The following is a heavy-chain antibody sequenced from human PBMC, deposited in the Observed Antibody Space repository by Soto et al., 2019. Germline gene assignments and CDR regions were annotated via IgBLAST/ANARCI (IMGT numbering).Heavy chain of an antibody. CDR3: AREGRYTVYYYDGSGYLEDAFDI. J-gene: IGHJ3*02. D-gene: IGHD3-22*01. CDR1: VGTFSSYA. CDR2: IIPIFGTA. V-gene: IGHV1-69*13. Sequence: ASVKVSCKASVGTFSSYAISWVRQAPGQGLEWMGGIIPIFGTANYAQKFQGRVTITADESTSTAYMELSSLRSEDTAVYYCAREGRYTVYYYDGSGYLEDAFDIWGQGTMVTVSS.